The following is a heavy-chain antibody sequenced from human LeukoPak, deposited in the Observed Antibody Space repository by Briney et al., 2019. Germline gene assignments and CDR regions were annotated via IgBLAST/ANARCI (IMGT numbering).Heavy chain of an antibody. J-gene: IGHJ6*03. CDR2: IWYDGSNK. Sequence: PGGSLRLSCAASGFTFSSYGMYWVRQAPGKGLEWVAVIWYDGSNKYYADSVKGRFTISRDNSKSTLYLQMNSLRAEDTAVYYCARMGPSSWYYYYMDVWGKGTTVTVSS. CDR3: ARMGPSSWYYYYMDV. D-gene: IGHD6-13*01. CDR1: GFTFSSYG. V-gene: IGHV3-33*01.